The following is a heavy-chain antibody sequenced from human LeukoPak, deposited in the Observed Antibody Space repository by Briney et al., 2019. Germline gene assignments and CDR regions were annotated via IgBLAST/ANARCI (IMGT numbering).Heavy chain of an antibody. CDR2: IYYSGST. CDR1: GGSISSYY. D-gene: IGHD3-22*01. V-gene: IGHV4-59*01. J-gene: IGHJ4*02. Sequence: PSETLSLTCTVSGGSISSYYWSWIRQPPGKGLEWIGYIYYSGSTNYNPSLKSRVTISVDTSKNQFSLKLSSVTAAGTAVYYCARGGGGYDSSGYLGPNFDYWGQGTLVTVSS. CDR3: ARGGGGYDSSGYLGPNFDY.